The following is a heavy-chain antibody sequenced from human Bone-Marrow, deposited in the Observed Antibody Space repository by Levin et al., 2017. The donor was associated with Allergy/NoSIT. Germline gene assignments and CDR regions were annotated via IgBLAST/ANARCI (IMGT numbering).Heavy chain of an antibody. CDR3: AVCSLRYGAFDI. CDR2: VNHRGST. J-gene: IGHJ3*02. CDR1: GGSFGGYY. Sequence: NPSETLSLTCAVYGGSFGGYYWSWLRQPPGKSLEWIGEVNHRGSTTYNPSLKSRATISVDTSTNQFSVKLNSVTAADTAVYFCAVCSLRYGAFDIWGQGTMVTVSS. D-gene: IGHD3-10*02. V-gene: IGHV4-34*01.